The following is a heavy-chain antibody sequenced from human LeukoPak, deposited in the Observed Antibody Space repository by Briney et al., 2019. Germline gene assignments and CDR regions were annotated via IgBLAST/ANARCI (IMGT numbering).Heavy chain of an antibody. J-gene: IGHJ4*02. V-gene: IGHV3-23*01. D-gene: IGHD5-12*01. CDR2: ISDSGGST. CDR1: GFTFSSYA. CDR3: AKDGPGEWLRPQSFDY. Sequence: GGSLRLSCAASGFTFSSYAMSWVRQAPGKGLEWVSAISDSGGSTYYADSVKGRFTISRDNSKNTLYLQMNSLRAEDTAVYYCAKDGPGEWLRPQSFDYWGQGTLVTVSS.